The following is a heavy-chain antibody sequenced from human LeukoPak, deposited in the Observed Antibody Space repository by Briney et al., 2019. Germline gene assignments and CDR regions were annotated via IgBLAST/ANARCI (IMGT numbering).Heavy chain of an antibody. CDR1: GGTFSSYA. V-gene: IGHV1-69*13. CDR3: ARDPYYYDSSGYFS. Sequence: GASVKVSCKASGGTFSSYAISWVRQAPGQGLEWMGGIIPIFGTANYAQKFQGRVTITADESTSTAYMELSSLRSEDTAVYYCARDPYYYDSSGYFSWGQGTLVTVSS. J-gene: IGHJ5*02. D-gene: IGHD3-22*01. CDR2: IIPIFGTA.